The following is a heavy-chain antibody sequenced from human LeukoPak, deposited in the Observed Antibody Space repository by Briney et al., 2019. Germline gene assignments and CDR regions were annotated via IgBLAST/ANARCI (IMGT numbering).Heavy chain of an antibody. CDR1: GYTFTGYY. V-gene: IGHV1-2*02. Sequence: ASVKVSCKASGYTFTGYYMHWVRQAPGQGLEWMGWINPNSGGTNYAQKFQGRVTMTRDTSISTAYMELSRLRSDDTAVYYCARLPYTMVRGVDDAFGIWGQGTMVTVSS. D-gene: IGHD3-10*01. CDR3: ARLPYTMVRGVDDAFGI. CDR2: INPNSGGT. J-gene: IGHJ3*02.